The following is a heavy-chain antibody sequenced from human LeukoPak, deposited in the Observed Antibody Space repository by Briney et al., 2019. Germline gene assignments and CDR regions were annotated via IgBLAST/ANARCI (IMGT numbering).Heavy chain of an antibody. V-gene: IGHV1-24*01. J-gene: IGHJ5*02. CDR2: FDPEDGET. CDR3: ATLPRYCSSTSCPIPP. D-gene: IGHD2-2*01. CDR1: GYTLTELS. Sequence: ASVKVSCKVSGYTLTELSMHWVRQAPGKGLEWMGGFDPEDGETIYAQKFQGRVTMTEDTSTDTAYMELSSLRSEDTAVYYCATLPRYCSSTSCPIPPWGQGTLVTVSS.